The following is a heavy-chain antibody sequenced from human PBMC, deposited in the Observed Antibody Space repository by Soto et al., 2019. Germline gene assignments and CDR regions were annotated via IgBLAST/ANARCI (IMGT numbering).Heavy chain of an antibody. J-gene: IGHJ5*02. D-gene: IGHD3-9*01. CDR3: ARVYYDILTGYYRSWFDP. CDR1: GYTFSSYG. CDR2: ITTYNGYT. Sequence: ASVKVSCKASGYTFSSYGISWVRQAPGQGLEWMGWITTYNGYTNYAQRLQGRVTMTTDTSTSTAYMELRSPRSDGTAVYYCARVYYDILTGYYRSWFDPWGQGTLVTVSS. V-gene: IGHV1-18*01.